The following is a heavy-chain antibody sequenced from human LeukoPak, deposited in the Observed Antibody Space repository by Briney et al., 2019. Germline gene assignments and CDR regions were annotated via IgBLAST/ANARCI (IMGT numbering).Heavy chain of an antibody. D-gene: IGHD1-26*01. CDR2: INPNSGGT. CDR3: ARSGSIVGATQPDY. V-gene: IGHV1-2*02. CDR1: GYTFTGYY. J-gene: IGHJ4*02. Sequence: ASVKVSCKASGYTFTGYYMHWVRQAPGQGLEWMGWINPNSGGTNYAQKFQGRVTMTRDTSISTAYMELSRLRSDDTAVYYCARSGSIVGATQPDYWGQGTLVTVSS.